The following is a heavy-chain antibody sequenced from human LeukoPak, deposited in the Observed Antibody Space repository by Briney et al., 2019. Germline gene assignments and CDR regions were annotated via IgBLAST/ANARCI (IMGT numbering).Heavy chain of an antibody. Sequence: GGSLRLSCAASGFTFSSYWMRWVRQAPGRGLEWVANIKQDGSEKYYVYSVKGRFTIPRDNAKNSLYLQMNSLRAEDTDVYYCARQKDYGLDYWGQGTLVTVSS. J-gene: IGHJ4*02. D-gene: IGHD4-17*01. CDR3: ARQKDYGLDY. CDR2: IKQDGSEK. CDR1: GFTFSSYW. V-gene: IGHV3-7*03.